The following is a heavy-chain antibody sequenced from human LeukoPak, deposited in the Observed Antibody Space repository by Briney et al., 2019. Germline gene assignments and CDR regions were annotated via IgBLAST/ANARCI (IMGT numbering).Heavy chain of an antibody. J-gene: IGHJ4*02. Sequence: PSETLSLTCTVSGGSISSYYWSWIRQPPGKGLEWIGNIYYSGSTNYNPSLKSRVTISVDTSKNQFSLKLSSVTAADTAVYYCARTNWNYVGFDYWGQGTLVTVSS. CDR3: ARTNWNYVGFDY. D-gene: IGHD1-7*01. CDR1: GGSISSYY. V-gene: IGHV4-59*08. CDR2: IYYSGST.